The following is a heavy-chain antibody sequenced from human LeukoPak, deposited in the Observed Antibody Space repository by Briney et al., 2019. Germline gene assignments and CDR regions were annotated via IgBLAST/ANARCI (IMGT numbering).Heavy chain of an antibody. CDR3: ARPLLDYHYYYYMDV. J-gene: IGHJ6*03. CDR1: GFTFSSYE. Sequence: GGSLGLPCAASGFTFSSYEMNWVRQAPGKGLEWVSYISSSGSTIYYADSVKGRFTISRDNAKNSLYLQMNSLRAEDTAVYYCARPLLDYHYYYYMDVWGKGTTVTVSS. CDR2: ISSSGSTI. V-gene: IGHV3-48*03.